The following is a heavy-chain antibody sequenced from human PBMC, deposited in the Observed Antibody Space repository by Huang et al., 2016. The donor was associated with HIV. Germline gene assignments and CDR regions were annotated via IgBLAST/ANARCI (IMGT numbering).Heavy chain of an antibody. CDR3: ARTVVEISAKDIKNYYYYMDV. Sequence: QVQLVQSGAEVKKPGSSVQVSCKASGDTFSNYGISWVGQAPGQGLEWMGGSIPVLGTTKHAKRFKGRVTITADEATSTAYMEVSSLRSEDTAVYYCARTVVEISAKDIKNYYYYMDVWGKGTTVTVSS. CDR2: SIPVLGTT. D-gene: IGHD2-15*01. CDR1: GDTFSNYG. J-gene: IGHJ6*03. V-gene: IGHV1-69*13.